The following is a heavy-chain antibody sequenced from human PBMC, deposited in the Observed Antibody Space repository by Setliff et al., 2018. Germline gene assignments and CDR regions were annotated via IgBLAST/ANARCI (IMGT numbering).Heavy chain of an antibody. D-gene: IGHD3-22*01. CDR2: IYSDGST. Sequence: PSETLSLTCTVSAGSISTHYWTWIRQSPGKGLEWIGYIYSDGSTSYNPSLKSRLTISLDTSKNQFSLKLSSVTAADTAVYYCARAAKYDSSGYYGFWFDPWGQGTLVTVSS. J-gene: IGHJ5*02. CDR3: ARAAKYDSSGYYGFWFDP. V-gene: IGHV4-59*11. CDR1: AGSISTHY.